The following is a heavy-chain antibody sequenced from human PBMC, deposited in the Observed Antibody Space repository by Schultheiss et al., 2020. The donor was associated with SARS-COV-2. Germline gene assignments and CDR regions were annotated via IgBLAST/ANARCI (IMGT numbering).Heavy chain of an antibody. J-gene: IGHJ6*02. D-gene: IGHD4-17*01. CDR1: GFSLSTSGVG. CDR2: IDWDDDK. Sequence: SGPTLVKPTQTLTLTCTFSGFSLSTSGVGVGWIRQPPGKALEWLALIDWDDDKYYSTSLKSRLTISKDTSKSQVVLTMTNMDPVDTATYYCARRLTTVTTRYYYYGMDGWGQGTTVTVSS. CDR3: ARRLTTVTTRYYYYGMDG. V-gene: IGHV2-70*12.